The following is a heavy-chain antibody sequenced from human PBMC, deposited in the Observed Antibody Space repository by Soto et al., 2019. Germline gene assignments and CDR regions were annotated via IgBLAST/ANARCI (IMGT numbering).Heavy chain of an antibody. J-gene: IGHJ6*03. V-gene: IGHV3-53*04. Sequence: GGSLRLSCAASGFTVSSKYMSWVRQAPGKGLEWVSVIYSGGSTYYADSVKGRFTISRHNSKNTLYLQMNSLRAEDTAVYYCAREGFWSGYYTGMHAYYYMDVWGKGTTVTVSS. CDR2: IYSGGST. CDR1: GFTVSSKY. CDR3: AREGFWSGYYTGMHAYYYMDV. D-gene: IGHD3-3*01.